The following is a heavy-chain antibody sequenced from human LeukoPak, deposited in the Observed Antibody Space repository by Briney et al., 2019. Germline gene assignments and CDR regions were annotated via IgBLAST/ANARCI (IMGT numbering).Heavy chain of an antibody. V-gene: IGHV4-59*01. D-gene: IGHD3-10*01. Sequence: SETLSLTCTVSSGSIRGYYWSWIRQPPGKGLEWIGYIYSSGSTNYNPSLKSRVTMSVDTSKNQFSLKVSSVTAADTAVYYCARVFDSGSQAYFYYMDVWGKGTTVTIFS. CDR3: ARVFDSGSQAYFYYMDV. CDR1: SGSIRGYY. J-gene: IGHJ6*03. CDR2: IYSSGST.